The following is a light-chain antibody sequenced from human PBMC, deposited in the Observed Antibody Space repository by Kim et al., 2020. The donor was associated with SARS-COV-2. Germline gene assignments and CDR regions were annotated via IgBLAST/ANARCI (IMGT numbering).Light chain of an antibody. CDR2: GKY. J-gene: IGLJ3*02. CDR3: NSRDSSGDHVV. Sequence: LRQTVRLTCQGDSLRNFYATWYQQRPGQAPVLGLYGKYNRPSGIPDRFSGSASGNTASLTITGAQAEDEADYYCNSRDSSGDHVVFGGGTQLTVL. CDR1: SLRNFY. V-gene: IGLV3-19*01.